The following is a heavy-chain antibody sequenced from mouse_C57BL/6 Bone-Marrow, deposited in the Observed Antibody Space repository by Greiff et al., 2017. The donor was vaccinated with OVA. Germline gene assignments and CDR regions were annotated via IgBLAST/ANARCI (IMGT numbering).Heavy chain of an antibody. CDR2: ISSGGSYT. J-gene: IGHJ4*01. Sequence: DVMLVESGGDLVKPGGSLKLSCAASGFTFSSYGMSWVRQTPDKRLEWVATISSGGSYTYYPDSVKGRFTISRDNAKNTLYLQMSSLKSEDTAMYYCARQRPGGMDYWGQGTSVTVSS. CDR1: GFTFSSYG. V-gene: IGHV5-6*02. CDR3: ARQRPGGMDY.